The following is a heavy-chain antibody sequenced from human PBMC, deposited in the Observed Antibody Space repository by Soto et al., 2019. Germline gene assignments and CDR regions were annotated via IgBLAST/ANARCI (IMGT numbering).Heavy chain of an antibody. J-gene: IGHJ5*02. CDR2: INPNSGGT. Sequence: GASVKVSCKASGYTFTGYYMHWVRQAPGQGLEWMGWINPNSGGTNYAQKFQGRVTMTRDTSISTAYMELSRLRSDDTAVYYCARDDDCSSTSCYLNWFDPWGQGTLVTVSS. D-gene: IGHD2-2*01. CDR3: ARDDDCSSTSCYLNWFDP. CDR1: GYTFTGYY. V-gene: IGHV1-2*02.